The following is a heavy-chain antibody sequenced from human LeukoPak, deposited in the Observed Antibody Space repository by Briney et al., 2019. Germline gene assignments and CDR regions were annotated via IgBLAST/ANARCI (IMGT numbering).Heavy chain of an antibody. V-gene: IGHV3-33*01. Sequence: GRSLRLSCAASGFTFSSYGMHWVRQAPGKGLEGVAVIWYDGSNKYYADSVKGRFTISRDNSKNTLYLQMNSLRAEDTAVYYCARGRVGDGYNYLDYWGQGTLVTVSS. D-gene: IGHD5-24*01. CDR2: IWYDGSNK. CDR1: GFTFSSYG. CDR3: ARGRVGDGYNYLDY. J-gene: IGHJ4*02.